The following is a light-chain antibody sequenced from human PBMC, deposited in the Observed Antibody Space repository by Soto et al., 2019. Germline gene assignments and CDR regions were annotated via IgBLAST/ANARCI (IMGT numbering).Light chain of an antibody. CDR2: DAS. CDR3: QSYGSSRT. V-gene: IGKV3-20*01. J-gene: IGKJ1*01. Sequence: DIVLTQSPGTLSLSPGERATLSCRASQSLVNTYVAWYQQKAGQAPRLLIYDASTRATGIPDRFSGSGSGTDFTLSISRLEPEDFAVYYCQSYGSSRTFGHGTKVDIK. CDR1: QSLVNTY.